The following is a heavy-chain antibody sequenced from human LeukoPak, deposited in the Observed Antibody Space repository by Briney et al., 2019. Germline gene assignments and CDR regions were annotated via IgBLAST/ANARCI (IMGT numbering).Heavy chain of an antibody. D-gene: IGHD1-26*01. CDR1: GFTFSSYW. CDR2: IKEDGSKK. J-gene: IGHJ2*01. CDR3: ARVVDGWGANWYFDI. V-gene: IGHV3-7*03. Sequence: GGSLRLSCAASGFTFSSYWMTWVRQAPGKGLEWVANIKEDGSKKYFMNSVKGRFSISRGNADRSLYLQMNNLRVDDTAVYYCARVVDGWGANWYFDIWGRGTLVTVSS.